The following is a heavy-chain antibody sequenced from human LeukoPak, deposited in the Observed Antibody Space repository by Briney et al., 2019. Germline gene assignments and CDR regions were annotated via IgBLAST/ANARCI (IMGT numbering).Heavy chain of an antibody. V-gene: IGHV4-61*02. CDR2: IYSSGST. Sequence: SETLSLTCTVSGDSISTLNYYWSWIRQPAGKGLEWIGRIYSSGSTDYNPSLKSRVTISIDTSKNQFSLKLSSVTAADTAVYYCARDGSGYYDTSGYRNWGQGTLVTVSS. D-gene: IGHD3-22*01. CDR3: ARDGSGYYDTSGYRN. J-gene: IGHJ4*02. CDR1: GDSISTLNYY.